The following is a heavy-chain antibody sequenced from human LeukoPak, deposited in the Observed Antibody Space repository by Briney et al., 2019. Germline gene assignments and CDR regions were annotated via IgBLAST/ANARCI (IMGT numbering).Heavy chain of an antibody. D-gene: IGHD3-3*01. J-gene: IGHJ1*01. CDR1: GFTFSSYA. V-gene: IGHV3-23*01. CDR3: AGHPGITIFGVVILEYFQH. Sequence: GGSLRLSCAASGFTFSSYAMSWVRQAPGKGLEWVSAISGSGGSTYYADSVKGRFTISRDNSKNTLYLQMNSLRAEDTAVYYCAGHPGITIFGVVILEYFQHWGQGTLVTVSS. CDR2: ISGSGGST.